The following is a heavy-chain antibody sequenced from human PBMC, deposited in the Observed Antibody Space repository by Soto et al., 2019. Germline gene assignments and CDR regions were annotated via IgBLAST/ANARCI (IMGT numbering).Heavy chain of an antibody. V-gene: IGHV1-3*01. CDR3: ESVLSGWYWLDY. CDR2: INAGNGNT. D-gene: IGHD6-19*01. J-gene: IGHJ4*02. CDR1: GYTVTSYA. Sequence: ASVKVSCKASGYTVTSYAMHWVRQAPGQRLEWMGWINAGNGNTKYSQKFQGRVTITRDTSASKAYMELSSLRSEDTAVYYGESVLSGWYWLDYWGQVHLVTVSS.